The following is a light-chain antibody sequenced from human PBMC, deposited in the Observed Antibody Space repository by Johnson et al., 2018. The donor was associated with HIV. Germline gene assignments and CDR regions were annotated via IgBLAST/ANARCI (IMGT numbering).Light chain of an antibody. CDR2: DNN. J-gene: IGLJ1*01. CDR1: SSNIGNNY. Sequence: QPVLTQPPSVSAAPGQKVAISCSGSSSNIGNNYVSWYQQVPGTAPKLLIYDNNKRPSGIPDRFSGSKSGTSATLGITGLQTRDEADYYCGIWDSSLSAGGDVFGTGTKVTVL. V-gene: IGLV1-51*01. CDR3: GIWDSSLSAGGDV.